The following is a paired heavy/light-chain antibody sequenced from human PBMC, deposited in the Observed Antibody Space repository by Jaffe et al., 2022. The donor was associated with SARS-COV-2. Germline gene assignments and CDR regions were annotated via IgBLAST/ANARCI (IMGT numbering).Light chain of an antibody. CDR3: QQYYSSLPA. J-gene: IGKJ1*01. CDR1: QSVLYSSNNKNF. Sequence: DIVMTQSPDSLAVSLGERATINCKSSQSVLYSSNNKNFLAWYQQKPGQPPKLLIYWASTRESGVPDRFSGSGSGTDFTLTISSLQAEDVAVYYCQQYYSSLPAFGQGTKVEIK. V-gene: IGKV4-1*01. CDR2: WAS.
Heavy chain of an antibody. V-gene: IGHV3-30*18. CDR2: ISYDGGNK. J-gene: IGHJ4*02. Sequence: QVQLVESGGGVVQPGRSLRLSCAASGFTFSTYGMHWVRQAPGKGLEWVAIISYDGGNKYYADSVKGRFTISRDNSKNTLYLQMNGLRDEDTAVYYCAKGQVEAMLPLGDNWGQGTLVTVSS. CDR1: GFTFSTYG. D-gene: IGHD1-26*01. CDR3: AKGQVEAMLPLGDN.